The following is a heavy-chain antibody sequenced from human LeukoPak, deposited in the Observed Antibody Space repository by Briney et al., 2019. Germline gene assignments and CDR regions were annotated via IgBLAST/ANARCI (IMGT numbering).Heavy chain of an antibody. CDR1: GFTFSSYG. Sequence: GGSLRLSCAASGFTFSSYGMHWVRQAPGKGLEWVAVIWYDGSNKYYADSVKGRFTISRDNSKNTLYLQMNSLRAEDTAVYYCARDSSRTVTTRGDNWFDPWGQGTLVTVSS. CDR2: IWYDGSNK. D-gene: IGHD4-17*01. CDR3: ARDSSRTVTTRGDNWFDP. V-gene: IGHV3-33*01. J-gene: IGHJ5*02.